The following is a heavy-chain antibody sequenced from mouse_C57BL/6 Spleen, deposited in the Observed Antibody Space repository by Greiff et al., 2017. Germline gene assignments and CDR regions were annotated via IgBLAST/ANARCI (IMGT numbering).Heavy chain of an antibody. V-gene: IGHV1-50*01. D-gene: IGHD2-1*01. J-gene: IGHJ2*01. CDR3: ARSYGNYPYYFDY. CDR2: IDPSDSYT. Sequence: QVQLKQSGAELVKPGASVKLSCKASGYTFTSYWMQWVKQRPGQGLEWIGEIDPSDSYTNYNQKFKGKATLTVDTSSSTAYMQLSSLTSEDSAVYYCARSYGNYPYYFDYWGQGTTLTVSS. CDR1: GYTFTSYW.